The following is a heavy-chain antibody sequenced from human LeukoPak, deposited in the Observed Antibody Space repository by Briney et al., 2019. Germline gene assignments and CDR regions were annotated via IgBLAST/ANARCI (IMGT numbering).Heavy chain of an antibody. J-gene: IGHJ4*02. V-gene: IGHV3-30*02. CDR2: IRYDGSNK. D-gene: IGHD2-2*01. CDR3: AKDREPIVVVPAAYTLYFDY. CDR1: GFTFSSYG. Sequence: SGGSLRLSCAASGFTFSSYGMHWVRQAPGKGLEWVAVIRYDGSNKYYADSVKGRFTISRDNSKNTLYLQMNSLRAEDTAVYYCAKDREPIVVVPAAYTLYFDYWGRGTLVTVSS.